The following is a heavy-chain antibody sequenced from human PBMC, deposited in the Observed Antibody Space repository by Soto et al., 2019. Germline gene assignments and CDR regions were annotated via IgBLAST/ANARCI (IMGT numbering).Heavy chain of an antibody. D-gene: IGHD2-15*01. CDR2: ISSDNNYI. V-gene: IGHV3-21*02. Sequence: EVQLVESGGGLVKPGGSLRLSCAASGFTFSDYSMNWMRQAPGKGLEWVASISSDNNYIYYRDSVEGRFTISRDNAKNSLYPQMTRLGADDTAVYYRARGRTCRGAYSHGGGDYWGQGTLVSVSS. CDR3: ARGRTCRGAYSHGGGDY. J-gene: IGHJ4*02. CDR1: GFTFSDYS.